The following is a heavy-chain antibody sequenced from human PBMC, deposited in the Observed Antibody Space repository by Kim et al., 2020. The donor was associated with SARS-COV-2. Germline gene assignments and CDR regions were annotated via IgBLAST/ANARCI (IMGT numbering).Heavy chain of an antibody. CDR1: GYTFTSYA. J-gene: IGHJ6*02. CDR2: INAGNGNT. V-gene: IGHV1-3*01. D-gene: IGHD3-9*01. Sequence: ASVKVSCKASGYTFTSYAMHWVRQAPGQRLEWMGWINAGNGNTKYSQKFQGRVTITRDTSASTAYMELSSLRSEDTAVYYCARDQLDYDILTGYYKDYYYYGMDVWGQGTTVTVSS. CDR3: ARDQLDYDILTGYYKDYYYYGMDV.